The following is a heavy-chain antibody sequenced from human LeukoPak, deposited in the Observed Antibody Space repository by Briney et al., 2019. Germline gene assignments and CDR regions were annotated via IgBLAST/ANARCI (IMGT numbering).Heavy chain of an antibody. V-gene: IGHV3-30*18. CDR1: GFIFSAYG. Sequence: GGSLRLSCTVSGFIFSAYGMHWVRQAPGKGLEWVTGISHDGSNIYYADIVKGRFTISRDNSRNTLHPQMNSLREEDTAVYYCAKDWQWKLLTGAFNVWGQGTMVTVS. J-gene: IGHJ3*01. D-gene: IGHD1-26*01. CDR2: ISHDGSNI. CDR3: AKDWQWKLLTGAFNV.